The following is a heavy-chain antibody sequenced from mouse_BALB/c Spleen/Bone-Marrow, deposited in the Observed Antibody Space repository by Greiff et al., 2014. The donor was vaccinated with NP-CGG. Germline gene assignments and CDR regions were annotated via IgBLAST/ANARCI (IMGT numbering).Heavy chain of an antibody. J-gene: IGHJ4*01. V-gene: IGHV2-9*02. CDR3: SRITTATGAMDY. CDR1: GFLLNSYG. CDR2: IWADGST. Sequence: QVQLKESGPGLVAPSQSLSITCTVSGFLLNSYGVHWVRQPPGKGLEWLGVIWADGSTNYNSALMSRLSISKDNSKSQVFLKMNSLQTDDTAMYYCSRITTATGAMDYWGQGTSVTVSS. D-gene: IGHD1-2*01.